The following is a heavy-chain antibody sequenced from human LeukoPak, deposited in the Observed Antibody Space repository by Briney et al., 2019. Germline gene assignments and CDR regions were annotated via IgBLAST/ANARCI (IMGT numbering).Heavy chain of an antibody. CDR3: ATSSWWYYFDY. CDR1: GLTFSSYV. D-gene: IGHD6-13*01. J-gene: IGHJ4*02. Sequence: GGSLRLSGAASGLTFSSYVMHWVRQAPGKGLEWVAVISYDGSNKYYADSVKGRFTISRDNSKNTLYLQMNSLRAEDTAVYYCATSSWWYYFDYWGQGTLVTVSS. CDR2: ISYDGSNK. V-gene: IGHV3-30*03.